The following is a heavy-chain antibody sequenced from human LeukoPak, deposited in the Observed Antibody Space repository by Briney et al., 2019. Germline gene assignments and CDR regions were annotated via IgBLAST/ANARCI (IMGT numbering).Heavy chain of an antibody. CDR2: INSDGSST. CDR1: GFTFSSYW. V-gene: IGHV3-74*01. CDR3: ARGRALYDILTLGY. Sequence: GGSLRLSCAASGFTFSSYWMHWVRQAPGKGLVWVSRINSDGSSTSYADSVKGRFIISRDNAKNTLYLRMNSLRAEDTAVYYCARGRALYDILTLGYWGQGTLVTVSS. J-gene: IGHJ4*02. D-gene: IGHD3-9*01.